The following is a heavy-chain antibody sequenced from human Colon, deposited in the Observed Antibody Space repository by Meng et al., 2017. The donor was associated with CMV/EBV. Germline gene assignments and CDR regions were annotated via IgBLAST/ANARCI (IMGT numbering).Heavy chain of an antibody. CDR2: IANGHDT. D-gene: IGHD3-3*01. CDR3: ARDVRGITISSSSYFDY. CDR1: GFPFSDYD. V-gene: IGHV3-69-1*01. J-gene: IGHJ4*02. Sequence: GESLKISCTASGFPFSDYDMHWVRQVTGKGLEWLSSIANGHDTYYADSVKGRFTISRDNAKNSLYLQMNSLRAEDTAVYYCARDVRGITISSSSYFDYWGQGTLVTVSS.